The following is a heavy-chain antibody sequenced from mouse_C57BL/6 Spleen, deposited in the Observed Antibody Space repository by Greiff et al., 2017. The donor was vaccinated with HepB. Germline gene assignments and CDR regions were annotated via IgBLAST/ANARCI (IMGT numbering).Heavy chain of an antibody. CDR3: ARGGNYEYYYAMDY. CDR2: IDPETGGT. J-gene: IGHJ4*01. D-gene: IGHD2-1*01. Sequence: QVQLQQSGAELVRPGASVTLSCKASGYTFTDYEMHWVKQTPVHGLEWIGAIDPETGGTAYNQKFKGKAILTADKSSSTAYMELRSLTSEDSAVYFCARGGNYEYYYAMDYWGQGTSVTVSS. CDR1: GYTFTDYE. V-gene: IGHV1-15*01.